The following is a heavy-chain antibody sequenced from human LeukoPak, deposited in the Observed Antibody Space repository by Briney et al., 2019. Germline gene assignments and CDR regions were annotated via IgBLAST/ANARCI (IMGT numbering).Heavy chain of an antibody. CDR3: ARDLDWGAFDA. Sequence: GGSLRLSCAASGFTFSSYTMHWVRQAPGKGLEWVAVISYDEINIFYADSVKGRFTISRDNSKNTVSLQMNSLRAEDTALYYCARDLDWGAFDAWGQGTLVTVSS. J-gene: IGHJ5*02. CDR1: GFTFSSYT. V-gene: IGHV3-30*04. CDR2: ISYDEINI. D-gene: IGHD3-9*01.